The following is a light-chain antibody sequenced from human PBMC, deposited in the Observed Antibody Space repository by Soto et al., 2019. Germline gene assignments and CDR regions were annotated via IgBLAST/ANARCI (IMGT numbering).Light chain of an antibody. CDR1: TSDVGTYNF. CDR3: SSYTTSNTLV. CDR2: DVT. Sequence: QSVLTQPASVSGSPGQSITISCTGTTSDVGTYNFVSWFQQHPGKAPKLIILDVTSRPSGISNRFSGSKSDNTASLTISGLQAEDEADYYCSSYTTSNTLVFGGGTQLTVL. J-gene: IGLJ3*02. V-gene: IGLV2-14*03.